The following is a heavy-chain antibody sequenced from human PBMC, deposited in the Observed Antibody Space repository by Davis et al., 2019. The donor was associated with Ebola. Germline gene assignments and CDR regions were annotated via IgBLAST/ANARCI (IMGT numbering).Heavy chain of an antibody. Sequence: PGGSLRLSCAASGFTFSGSAMHWVRQASGKGLEWVGRIRSKANSYATAYAASVKGRFTISRDDSKSIAYLQMNSLKTEDTAVYYCTRGDGGAVVDWGQGTLVTVS. CDR1: GFTFSGSA. J-gene: IGHJ4*02. CDR3: TRGDGGAVVD. D-gene: IGHD2-15*01. V-gene: IGHV3-73*01. CDR2: IRSKANSYAT.